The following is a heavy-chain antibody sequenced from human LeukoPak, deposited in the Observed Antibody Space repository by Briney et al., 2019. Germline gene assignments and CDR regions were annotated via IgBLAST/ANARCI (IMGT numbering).Heavy chain of an antibody. Sequence: SETLSLTCALSGGSLSSSSYYWGWIRHPPGKGLEWIGSIFFSVSTYYNPSLKSRFTISVDTSKNQLSLKLSSVTAADTAVYYCARHVGYSNYIGYYYYYYMDVWGKGTTVTVSS. D-gene: IGHD4-11*01. CDR1: GGSLSSSSYY. CDR3: ARHVGYSNYIGYYYYYYMDV. V-gene: IGHV4-39*01. J-gene: IGHJ6*03. CDR2: IFFSVST.